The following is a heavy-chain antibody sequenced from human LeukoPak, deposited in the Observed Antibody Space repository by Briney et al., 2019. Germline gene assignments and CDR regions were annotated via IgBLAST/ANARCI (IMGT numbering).Heavy chain of an antibody. CDR1: GFTFSSYG. J-gene: IGHJ4*02. D-gene: IGHD3-3*01. CDR3: ARDERLLSFLK. V-gene: IGHV3-23*01. Sequence: PGGSLRLSCAASGFTFSSYGMSWVRQAPGKGLEWVSAISTGGGSTYYADSVKDRFTISRDNSKNTLYLQMNSLRAEDTAIYYCARDERLLSFLKWGQGTLVTVSS. CDR2: ISTGGGST.